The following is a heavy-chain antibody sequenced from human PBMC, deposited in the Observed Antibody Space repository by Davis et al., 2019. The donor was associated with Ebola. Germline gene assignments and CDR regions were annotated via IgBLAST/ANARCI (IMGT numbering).Heavy chain of an antibody. CDR3: ARLVVAATWAFDI. Sequence: MPSETLSLTCTVSGGSISSYYWSWIRQPPGKGLEWIGYIYYSGSTNYNPSLKSRVTISVDTSKNQFSLKLSSVTAADTAVYYCARLVVAATWAFDIWGQGTVVTVSS. D-gene: IGHD2-15*01. CDR1: GGSISSYY. CDR2: IYYSGST. J-gene: IGHJ3*02. V-gene: IGHV4-59*08.